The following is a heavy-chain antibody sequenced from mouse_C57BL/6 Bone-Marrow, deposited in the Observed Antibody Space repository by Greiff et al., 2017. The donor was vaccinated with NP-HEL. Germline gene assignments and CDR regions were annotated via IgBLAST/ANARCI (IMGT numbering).Heavy chain of an antibody. CDR1: GYTFTSYW. J-gene: IGHJ1*03. CDR3: ALYGNYWYFDV. CDR2: IHPNSGST. D-gene: IGHD2-1*01. Sequence: QVQLQQPGAELVKPGASVKLSCKASGYTFTSYWMHWVKQRPGQGLEWIGMIHPNSGSTNYNEKFKSKATLTVDKSSSTAYMQLSSLTSADSAVYYCALYGNYWYFDVWGTGTTVTVSS. V-gene: IGHV1-64*01.